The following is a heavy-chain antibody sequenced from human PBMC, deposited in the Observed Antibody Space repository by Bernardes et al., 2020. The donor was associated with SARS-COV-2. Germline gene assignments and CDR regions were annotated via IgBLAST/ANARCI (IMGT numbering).Heavy chain of an antibody. Sequence: GGSLILSCAASGFSVSSYYMSWVRQAPGKELEWISVMYNGDRTQYAESVKGRFTISRDNSKNTMFLQMNSLRVGDTAVYYCARTSYDTSGYKGSFDYWGQGTLVTVSS. D-gene: IGHD3-22*01. V-gene: IGHV3-66*01. CDR3: ARTSYDTSGYKGSFDY. CDR1: GFSVSSYY. CDR2: MYNGDRT. J-gene: IGHJ4*02.